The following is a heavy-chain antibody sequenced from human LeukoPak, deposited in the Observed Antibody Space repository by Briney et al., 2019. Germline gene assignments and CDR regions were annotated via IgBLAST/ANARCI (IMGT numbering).Heavy chain of an antibody. Sequence: HPGGSLRLSCAASRFTFDDYAMHWVRQAPGKGLEWVALIWYDGSNKYYADAVKGRFTIARDNYTNTLYLQMNSLGAEDTAVYYCAGSYYNVFDYWGQGTLVTVSS. CDR3: AGSYYNVFDY. V-gene: IGHV3-33*08. CDR2: IWYDGSNK. J-gene: IGHJ4*02. CDR1: RFTFDDYA. D-gene: IGHD3-10*01.